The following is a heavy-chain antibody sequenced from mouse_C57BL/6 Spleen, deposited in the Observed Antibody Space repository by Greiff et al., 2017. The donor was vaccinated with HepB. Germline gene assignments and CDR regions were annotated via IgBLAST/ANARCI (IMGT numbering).Heavy chain of an antibody. CDR1: GYSITSGYY. CDR3: ARERESYGSPLDY. V-gene: IGHV3-6*01. Sequence: ESGPGLVKPSQSLSLTCSVTGYSITSGYYWNWIRQFPGNKLEWMGYISYDGSNNYNPSLKNRISITRDTSKNQFFLKLNSVTTEDTATYYCARERESYGSPLDYWGQGTTLTVSS. D-gene: IGHD1-1*01. CDR2: ISYDGSN. J-gene: IGHJ2*01.